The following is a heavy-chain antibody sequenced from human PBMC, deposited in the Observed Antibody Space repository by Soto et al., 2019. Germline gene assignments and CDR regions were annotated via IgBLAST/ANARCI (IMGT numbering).Heavy chain of an antibody. CDR1: GGSISSSSYY. Sequence: QLQLQESGPGLVKPSETLSLTCTVSGGSISSSSYYWGWIRQPPGRGLEWIGSIYYSGSTYYNPSLRSRVTISVDTPKNQFSLQLSSGTAADTAVYYCARQAARLWVGDYHYGMDVLGQGTTVTVSS. CDR2: IYYSGST. V-gene: IGHV4-39*01. CDR3: ARQAARLWVGDYHYGMDV. J-gene: IGHJ6*02. D-gene: IGHD3-10*01.